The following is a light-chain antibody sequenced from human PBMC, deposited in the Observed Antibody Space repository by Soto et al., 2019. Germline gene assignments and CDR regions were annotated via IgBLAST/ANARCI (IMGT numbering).Light chain of an antibody. CDR1: RSDVGGYNY. J-gene: IGLJ1*01. CDR2: EVS. V-gene: IGLV2-8*01. CDR3: SSYAGSIYYV. Sequence: QSALTQPPPASGSPGQSVTISCPGTRSDVGGYNYVSWYQQHPGKAPKLMIYEVSKRPSGVPDRFSGSKSGNTASLTVSGLQAEDEADYYCSSYAGSIYYVFGTGTKVTVL.